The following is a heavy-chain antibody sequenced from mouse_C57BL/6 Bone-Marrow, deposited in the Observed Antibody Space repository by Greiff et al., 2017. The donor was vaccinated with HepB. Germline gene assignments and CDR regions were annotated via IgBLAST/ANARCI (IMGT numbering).Heavy chain of an antibody. J-gene: IGHJ2*01. D-gene: IGHD1-2*01. Sequence: QVQLQQSGAELAKPGASVKLSCKASGYTFTSYWMHWVKQRPGQGLEWIGYINPSSGYTKYNQKFKDKATLTADNSSSTAYMPLSSLTYEDSAVYYCARIYGHYWGQGTTLTVSS. CDR2: INPSSGYT. CDR1: GYTFTSYW. CDR3: ARIYGHY. V-gene: IGHV1-7*01.